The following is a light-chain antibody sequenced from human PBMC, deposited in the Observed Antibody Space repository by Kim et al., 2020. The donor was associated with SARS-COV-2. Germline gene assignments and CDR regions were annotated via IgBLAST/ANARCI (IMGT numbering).Light chain of an antibody. CDR2: AAS. CDR3: QQSYSTPRT. Sequence: SASVGDSVTNTSRKSQSINSYLEWYQQKPGKAPKLLIYAASSMQSGVPTRFSGSRSGTDFTLTISSLQPEDFATYYCQQSYSTPRTFGQGTNLEIK. V-gene: IGKV1-39*01. J-gene: IGKJ2*02. CDR1: QSINSY.